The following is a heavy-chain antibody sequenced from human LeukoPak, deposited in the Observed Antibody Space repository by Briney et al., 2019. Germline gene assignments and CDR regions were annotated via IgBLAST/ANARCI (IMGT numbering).Heavy chain of an antibody. V-gene: IGHV1-69*05. Sequence: RASVKVSCKASGGTFSSYAISWVRQAPGQGLEWMGGIVPIFGTANYAQKFQGRVTITTDESTSTAYMELSSLRSEDTAVYYCARGVAAAGNYYYYMDVWGKGTTVTVSS. J-gene: IGHJ6*03. D-gene: IGHD6-13*01. CDR3: ARGVAAAGNYYYYMDV. CDR2: IVPIFGTA. CDR1: GGTFSSYA.